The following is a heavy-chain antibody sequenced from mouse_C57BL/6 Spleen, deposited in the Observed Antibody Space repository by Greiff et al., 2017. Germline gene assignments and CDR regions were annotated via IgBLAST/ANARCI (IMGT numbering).Heavy chain of an antibody. CDR2: IYPGSGST. J-gene: IGHJ4*01. CDR1: GYTFTSYW. CDR3: ARRLRYYAMDY. V-gene: IGHV1-55*01. Sequence: QVQLQQSGTVLARPGASVKMSCKTSGYTFTSYWITWVKQRPGQGLEWIGDIYPGSGSTNYNEKFKSKATLTVDTSSSTAYMQLSSLTSEDSAVYYCARRLRYYAMDYWGQGTSVTVSS.